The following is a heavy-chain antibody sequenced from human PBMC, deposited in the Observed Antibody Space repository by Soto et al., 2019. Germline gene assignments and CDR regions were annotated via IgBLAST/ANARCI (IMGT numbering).Heavy chain of an antibody. Sequence: SVKVSCKASGDTFSSYTISWVRQAPGQGLEWMGRIIPILGIANYAQKFQGRVTITADKSTSTAYMELSSLRSEDTAVYYCARVEIPPPMTTVTTAPYDHWGQGTLVTVSS. D-gene: IGHD4-17*01. CDR2: IIPILGIA. CDR3: ARVEIPPPMTTVTTAPYDH. J-gene: IGHJ4*02. V-gene: IGHV1-69*02. CDR1: GDTFSSYT.